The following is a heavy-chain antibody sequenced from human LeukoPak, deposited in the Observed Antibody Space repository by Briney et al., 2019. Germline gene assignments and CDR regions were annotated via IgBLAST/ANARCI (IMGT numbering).Heavy chain of an antibody. J-gene: IGHJ4*02. CDR3: ATSLYSGTKLDY. Sequence: GGSLRLSCAASGFTYSNYWMHWVRQTPGGGLVWVSRINSDATSTSYADSVKGRFTISRDRAKNTLYLQMNGLRADDTAVYYCATSLYSGTKLDYWGQGTLVTVSS. V-gene: IGHV3-74*01. D-gene: IGHD1-26*01. CDR2: INSDATST. CDR1: GFTYSNYW.